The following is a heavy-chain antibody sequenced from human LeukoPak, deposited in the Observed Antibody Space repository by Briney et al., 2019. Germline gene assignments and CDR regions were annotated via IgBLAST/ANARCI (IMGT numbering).Heavy chain of an antibody. CDR3: ARSSVHDY. V-gene: IGHV4-34*01. Sequence: SETLSLTCTVSGGSISSYYWSWIRQPPGKGLEWIGEINHSGSTNYNPSLKSRVTISVDTSKNQFSLKLSSVTAADTAVYYCARSSVHDYWGQGTLVTVSS. J-gene: IGHJ4*02. CDR2: INHSGST. CDR1: GGSISSYY. D-gene: IGHD3-10*01.